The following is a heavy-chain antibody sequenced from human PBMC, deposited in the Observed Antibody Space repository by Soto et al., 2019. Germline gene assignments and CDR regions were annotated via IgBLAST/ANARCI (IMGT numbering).Heavy chain of an antibody. CDR1: GFTFSSYA. Sequence: GSLRLSCAASGFTFSSYAMSWVRQPPGKGLLWVARIKHDGSSTKYADSVKGRFTISRDNARDTLYLQMNGLIAEDTAVYYCARDRADIVTNYPPIFDSWGLGTLVTVSS. V-gene: IGHV3-74*01. D-gene: IGHD3-16*02. CDR2: IKHDGSST. CDR3: ARDRADIVTNYPPIFDS. J-gene: IGHJ4*02.